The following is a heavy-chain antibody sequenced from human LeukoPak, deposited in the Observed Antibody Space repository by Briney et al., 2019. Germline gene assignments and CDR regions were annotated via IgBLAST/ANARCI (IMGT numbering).Heavy chain of an antibody. V-gene: IGHV3-7*01. Sequence: GGSLRLSCAASGFTFSSYAMSWVRQAPGKGLEWVANIKQDGSEKYYVDSVKGRFTISRDNSKNTLYLQMNSLRAEDTAVYYCAKDQGDGYNSVFHYWGQGTLVTVSS. CDR1: GFTFSSYA. J-gene: IGHJ4*02. CDR3: AKDQGDGYNSVFHY. CDR2: IKQDGSEK. D-gene: IGHD5-24*01.